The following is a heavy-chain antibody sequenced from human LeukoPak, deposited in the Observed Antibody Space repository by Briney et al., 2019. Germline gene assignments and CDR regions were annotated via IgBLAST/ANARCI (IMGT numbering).Heavy chain of an antibody. D-gene: IGHD1-26*01. CDR2: IYSSGDP. CDR1: VDSLCNSNYY. V-gene: IGHV4-39*01. J-gene: IGHJ1*01. CDR3: ARHASGRYYNIQH. Sequence: SETLSLTCTLSVDSLCNSNYYGGWVRQPPEEGLEWIGSIYSSGDPYYHPPLKTRAPMSVDTSMAQCSLNRTVVTPPDRAVLYWARHASGRYYNIQHWGRGTLVTVSS.